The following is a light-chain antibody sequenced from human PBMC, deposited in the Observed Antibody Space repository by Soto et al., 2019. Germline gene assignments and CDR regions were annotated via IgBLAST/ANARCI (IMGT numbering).Light chain of an antibody. Sequence: QSVLTQSPSASASLGASVKLTCTLSSGHSSYTIAWHQQQPEKGPRYLMNLSSDGSHTKGDAIPDRFSGSSSGAERYLTISSLQSEDEADYYCQTWATGIRVFGGGTQLTVL. CDR2: LSSDGSH. CDR3: QTWATGIRV. J-gene: IGLJ7*01. V-gene: IGLV4-69*01. CDR1: SGHSSYT.